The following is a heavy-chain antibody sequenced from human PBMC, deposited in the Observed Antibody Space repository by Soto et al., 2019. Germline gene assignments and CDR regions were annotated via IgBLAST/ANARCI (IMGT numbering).Heavy chain of an antibody. CDR2: IYYSGST. D-gene: IGHD6-19*01. CDR3: ARGGGSGWYGYAGWFDP. V-gene: IGHV4-31*03. CDR1: GGSISSGGYY. Sequence: SETLSLTCTVSGGSISSGGYYWSWIRQHPGKGLEWIGYIYYSGSTYYNPSLKSRVTISVDTSKNQFSLKLSSVTAADTAVYYCARGGGSGWYGYAGWFDPWGQGTLVTVSS. J-gene: IGHJ5*02.